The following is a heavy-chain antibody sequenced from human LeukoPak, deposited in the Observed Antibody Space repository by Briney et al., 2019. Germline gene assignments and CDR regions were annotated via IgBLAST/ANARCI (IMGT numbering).Heavy chain of an antibody. J-gene: IGHJ4*02. V-gene: IGHV1-69*05. CDR1: GGTFSSYA. CDR2: IIPIFGTA. CDR3: ARSTSDYYGSSLRFDY. Sequence: ASVKVSRKASGGTFSSYAISWVRQAPGQGLEWMGGIIPIFGTANYAQKFQGRVTITTDESTSTAYMELSSLRSEDTAVYYCARSTSDYYGSSLRFDYWGQGTLVTVSS. D-gene: IGHD3-10*01.